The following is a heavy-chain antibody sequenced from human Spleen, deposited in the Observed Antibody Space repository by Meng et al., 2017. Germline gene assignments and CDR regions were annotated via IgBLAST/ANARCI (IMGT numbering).Heavy chain of an antibody. V-gene: IGHV3-23*01. CDR1: GFTFSAFA. J-gene: IGHJ6*02. CDR2: FRGAGGNT. CDR3: AKDFYYYYGLDV. Sequence: GESLKISCEASGFTFSAFAVNWVRQAPGKGLEWVSAFRGAGGNTYYADSVNGRFTISTDNSKNIMYLQMSSLRVEDTAVYYCAKDFYYYYGLDVWGQGTTVTVSS.